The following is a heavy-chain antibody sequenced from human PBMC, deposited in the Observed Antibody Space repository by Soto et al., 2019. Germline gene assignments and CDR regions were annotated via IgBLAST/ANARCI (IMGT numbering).Heavy chain of an antibody. CDR2: IKHSGSS. CDR3: ARGGSSDWQVDFDI. CDR1: AGSFSHYY. J-gene: IGHJ3*02. D-gene: IGHD6-19*01. Sequence: SETLSLTCAVYAGSFSHYYWNWIRQSPGKGLEWIGKIKHSGSSNYNPSLRSRVSISVDMSKNQFSLRLTSVTAADTAVYYCARGGSSDWQVDFDIWGQGTMVTV. V-gene: IGHV4-34*01.